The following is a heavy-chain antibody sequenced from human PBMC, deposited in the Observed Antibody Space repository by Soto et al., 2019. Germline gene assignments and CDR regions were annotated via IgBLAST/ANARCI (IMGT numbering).Heavy chain of an antibody. Sequence: EVQLLESGGGLVQPGGSLRLSCAASGFTFSSYAMSWVRQAPGKGLEWVSAISGSGGSTYYADSVKGRFTISRDTSKNTLYLQMSILRAADTAVYYCAIDISAWYYPFDYWGQGALITVSS. CDR2: ISGSGGST. CDR1: GFTFSSYA. CDR3: AIDISAWYYPFDY. D-gene: IGHD6-25*01. J-gene: IGHJ4*02. V-gene: IGHV3-23*01.